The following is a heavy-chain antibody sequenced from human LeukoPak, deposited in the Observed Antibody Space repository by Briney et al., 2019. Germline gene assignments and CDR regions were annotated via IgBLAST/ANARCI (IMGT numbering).Heavy chain of an antibody. J-gene: IGHJ6*02. V-gene: IGHV1-8*01. CDR1: GYTFTSYD. CDR3: ARGLALRYFDWLFPRTQYYYSYGMDV. CDR2: MNPNSGNT. Sequence: ASVKVSCKASGYTFTSYDINWVRQATGQGLEWMGWMNPNSGNTGYAQKFQGRVTMTRNTSISTAYMELSSLRSEDTAVYYCARGLALRYFDWLFPRTQYYYSYGMDVWGQGTTVTVSS. D-gene: IGHD3-9*01.